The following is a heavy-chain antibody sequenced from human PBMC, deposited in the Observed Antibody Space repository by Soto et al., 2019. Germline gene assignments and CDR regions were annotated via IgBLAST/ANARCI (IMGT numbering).Heavy chain of an antibody. V-gene: IGHV4-34*01. CDR2: INHSGST. CDR1: GGSFSGYY. J-gene: IGHJ2*01. CDR3: ARGSIYLVVAARPYWYFDL. Sequence: PSETLSLTCAVYGGSFSGYYWSWIRQPPGKGLEWIGEINHSGSTNYNPSLKSRVTISVDTSKNQFSLKLSSVTAADTAVYYCARGSIYLVVAARPYWYFDLWGRGTLVTVSS. D-gene: IGHD2-15*01.